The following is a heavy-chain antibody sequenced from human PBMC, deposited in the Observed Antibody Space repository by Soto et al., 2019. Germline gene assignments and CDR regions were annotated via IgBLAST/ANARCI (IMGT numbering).Heavy chain of an antibody. J-gene: IGHJ6*02. D-gene: IGHD6-13*01. CDR1: GFTFSSCA. CDR3: EKGMGINYYYYSGMDV. V-gene: IGHV3-74*01. Sequence: EGSLRLSCAASGFTFSSCAMSWVRQTPKKGLEWVSRINSDGSSTSYADSVKGRFTISRDNAKNTLYLQMNSVRAEDTDVYYCEKGMGINYYYYSGMDVWGQGTTLPVSS. CDR2: INSDGSST.